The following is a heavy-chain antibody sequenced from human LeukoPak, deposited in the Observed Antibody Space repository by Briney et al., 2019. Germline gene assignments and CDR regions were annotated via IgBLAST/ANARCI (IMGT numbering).Heavy chain of an antibody. CDR1: GGSFSGYY. D-gene: IGHD5-12*01. J-gene: IGHJ4*02. V-gene: IGHV4-34*01. CDR3: ARVSGYDWESYYDY. CDR2: INHSGST. Sequence: SETLSLTCAVYGGSFSGYYWSWIRQPPGKGLEWIGGINHSGSTNYNPSLKSRVTISVDTSKNQFSLKLSSVTAADTAVYYCARVSGYDWESYYDYWGQGSLVTVSS.